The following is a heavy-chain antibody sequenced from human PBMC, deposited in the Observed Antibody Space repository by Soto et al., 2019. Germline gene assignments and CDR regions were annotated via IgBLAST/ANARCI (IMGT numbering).Heavy chain of an antibody. CDR2: ISSREVTV. Sequence: SLRLSCAASGFTFSNYYMTWIRQAPGKGLECLSYISSREVTVYYADSVKGRFTISRDNTKNSLYLQMTTLRDEDTAVYYCARVSASGWHVNGRDYFDSWGQGTRVTVS. D-gene: IGHD6-19*01. J-gene: IGHJ4*02. CDR3: ARVSASGWHVNGRDYFDS. CDR1: GFTFSNYY. V-gene: IGHV3-11*01.